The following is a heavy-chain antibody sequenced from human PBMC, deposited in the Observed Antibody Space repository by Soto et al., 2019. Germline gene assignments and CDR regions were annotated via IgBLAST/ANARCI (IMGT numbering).Heavy chain of an antibody. CDR1: GFRFKSFV. CDR2: TSYDGNNK. V-gene: IGHV3-30*19. Sequence: QVQLVESGGGVVQPGTSLRLSCAASGFRFKSFVMHWVRQAPGKGLEWVAFTSYDGNNKDYGDSVKGRFTVSRDNSQNTLRLHMDFLRPEDTALYYCARWGTTGGFDLWGQGTRVSVSS. CDR3: ARWGTTGGFDL. D-gene: IGHD3-16*01. J-gene: IGHJ4*02.